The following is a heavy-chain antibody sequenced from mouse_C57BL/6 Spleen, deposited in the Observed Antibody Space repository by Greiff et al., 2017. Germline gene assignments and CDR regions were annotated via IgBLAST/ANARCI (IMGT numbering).Heavy chain of an antibody. D-gene: IGHD1-1*01. CDR1: GYTFTSYW. CDR2: IDPSDSYT. Sequence: QVQLQQPGAELVRPGTSVKLSCKASGYTFTSYWMHWVKQRPGQGLEWIGVIDPSDSYTNYNQKFKGKATLTVDTSSSTAYMQLSSLTSEDSAVYVCAREYYGSSDEGAMDYWGQGTSVTVSS. CDR3: AREYYGSSDEGAMDY. J-gene: IGHJ4*01. V-gene: IGHV1-59*01.